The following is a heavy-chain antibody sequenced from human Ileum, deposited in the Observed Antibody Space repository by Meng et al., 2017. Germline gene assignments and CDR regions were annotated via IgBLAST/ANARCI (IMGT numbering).Heavy chain of an antibody. CDR2: MNTDKGNT. V-gene: IGHV1-18*01. Sequence: QVQLVQSGAEGKKPGDSVKVSCKASGYTFTTYGISWVRQAPGQGLEWMGWMNTDKGNTNYAQKFQGRVTMTRDTSTSTAYMELRSLRSDDTAVYYCAREGAYNGGDYWGQGTLVTVSS. CDR1: GYTFTTYG. J-gene: IGHJ4*02. D-gene: IGHD1-1*01. CDR3: AREGAYNGGDY.